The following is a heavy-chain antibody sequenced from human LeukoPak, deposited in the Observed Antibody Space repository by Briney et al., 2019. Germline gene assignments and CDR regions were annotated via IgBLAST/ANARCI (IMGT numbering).Heavy chain of an antibody. CDR3: ARIGAQRLRETSFDS. J-gene: IGHJ5*01. CDR1: GSHFSRYW. D-gene: IGHD4-17*01. Sequence: GESLEISLKGSGSHFSRYWIGRGPQIPGKGPGWILINYSGESDTRYSPSFQGQVTISADKSISTTYLQWRSLKASDTAMYYCARIGAQRLRETSFDSWGQGTLVTVSS. CDR2: NYSGESDT. V-gene: IGHV5-51*01.